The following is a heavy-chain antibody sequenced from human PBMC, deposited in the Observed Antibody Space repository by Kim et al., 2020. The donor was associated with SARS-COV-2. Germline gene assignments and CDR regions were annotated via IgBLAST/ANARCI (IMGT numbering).Heavy chain of an antibody. CDR3: AKDPGPGSKQLVGDPYYYYGMDV. CDR1: GFTFSSYG. Sequence: GGSLRLSCAASGFTFSSYGMHWVRQAPGKGLEWVAVISYDGSNKYYADSVKGRFTISRDNSKNTLYLQMNSLRAEDTAVYYCAKDPGPGSKQLVGDPYYYYGMDVWGQGTTVTVSS. V-gene: IGHV3-30*18. CDR2: ISYDGSNK. D-gene: IGHD6-13*01. J-gene: IGHJ6*02.